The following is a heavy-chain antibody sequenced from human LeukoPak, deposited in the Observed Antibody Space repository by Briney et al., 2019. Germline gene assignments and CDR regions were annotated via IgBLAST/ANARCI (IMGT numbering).Heavy chain of an antibody. D-gene: IGHD3-10*01. J-gene: IGHJ4*02. CDR2: INHSGST. CDR3: ARLGPYYYGSGSYYRPFDY. Sequence: SETLSLTCAVYGGSFSGYYWSWIRQPPGKGLEWIGEINHSGSTNYNPSLKSRVTISVDTSKNQFSLKLSSVTAADTAVYYCARLGPYYYGSGSYYRPFDYWGQGTLVTVSS. CDR1: GGSFSGYY. V-gene: IGHV4-34*01.